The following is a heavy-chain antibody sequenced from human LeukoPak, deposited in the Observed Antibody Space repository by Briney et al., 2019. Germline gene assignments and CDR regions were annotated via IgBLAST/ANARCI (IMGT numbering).Heavy chain of an antibody. Sequence: ASVKVPCKASGYTLTAYYIYWVRQAPGQGLEWMGWINPNSGGTDYAQNFQGRVTMTRDTSISTAYMELSRLRSDDTAVYYCARGYCSGGTCYLVENWLDPWGQGTLVTVSS. CDR3: ARGYCSGGTCYLVENWLDP. V-gene: IGHV1-2*02. CDR2: INPNSGGT. CDR1: GYTLTAYY. D-gene: IGHD2-15*01. J-gene: IGHJ5*02.